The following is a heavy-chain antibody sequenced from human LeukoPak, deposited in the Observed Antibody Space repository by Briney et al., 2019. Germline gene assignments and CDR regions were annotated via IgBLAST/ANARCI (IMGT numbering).Heavy chain of an antibody. CDR1: GFTFSSYG. CDR3: AKAFVEGESSGY. D-gene: IGHD3-3*01. Sequence: PGRSLRLSCAASGFTFSSYGMHWVRQAPGKGLEWVAVISYDGGNKYYADSVKGRFTISRDNSKNTLYLQMNSLRAEDTAVYYCAKAFVEGESSGYWGQGTLVTVSS. J-gene: IGHJ4*02. CDR2: ISYDGGNK. V-gene: IGHV3-30*18.